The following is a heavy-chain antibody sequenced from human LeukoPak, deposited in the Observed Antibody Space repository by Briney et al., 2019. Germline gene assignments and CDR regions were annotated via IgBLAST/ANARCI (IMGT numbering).Heavy chain of an antibody. CDR3: ARDPYSGNYGNDYYYYMDV. Sequence: GGSLRLSCSASGFTFTTHNMNWVRQPPGKGLEWVSSISSSSSDIYYADSVKGRFTISRDNAKNSLYLQMDSLGPEDTAVYYCARDPYSGNYGNDYYYYMDVWGKGTTVTISS. J-gene: IGHJ6*03. CDR2: ISSSSSDI. CDR1: GFTFTTHN. D-gene: IGHD1-26*01. V-gene: IGHV3-21*01.